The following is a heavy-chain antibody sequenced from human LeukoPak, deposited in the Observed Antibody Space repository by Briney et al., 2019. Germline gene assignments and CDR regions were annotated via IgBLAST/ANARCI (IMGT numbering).Heavy chain of an antibody. D-gene: IGHD1-1*01. CDR3: ARGAPHRWNPKGAYYGMDV. CDR2: ISSSGSTI. CDR1: GFTFSDYY. V-gene: IGHV3-11*01. Sequence: GGSLRLSCAASGFTFSDYYMSWIRQAPGKGLEWVSYISSSGSTIYYADSVKGRFTVSRDNAKNSLYLQMNSLRAEDTAVYYCARGAPHRWNPKGAYYGMDVWGQGTTVTVSS. J-gene: IGHJ6*02.